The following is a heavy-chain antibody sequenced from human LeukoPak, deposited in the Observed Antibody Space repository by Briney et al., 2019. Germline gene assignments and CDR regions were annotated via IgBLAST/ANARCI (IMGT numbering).Heavy chain of an antibody. CDR1: GYTFTSYG. J-gene: IGHJ4*02. CDR3: ARVEYYYDSSGYFPPDY. D-gene: IGHD3-22*01. Sequence: GASVKVSCKASGYTFTSYGISWVRQAPGQGLEWMGWISAYNGNTNYAQKLQGRVTMTTDTSTSTAYMELRGLRSDDTAVYYCARVEYYYDSSGYFPPDYWGQGTLVTVSS. CDR2: ISAYNGNT. V-gene: IGHV1-18*01.